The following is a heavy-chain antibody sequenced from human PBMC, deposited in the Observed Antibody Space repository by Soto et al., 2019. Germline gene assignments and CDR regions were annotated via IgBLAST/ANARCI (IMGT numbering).Heavy chain of an antibody. J-gene: IGHJ4*02. CDR2: ISGVNSDV. CDR1: GFTLSSYN. CDR3: TRDRPPHNTGWPIFEY. V-gene: IGHV3-48*02. D-gene: IGHD6-19*01. Sequence: EVQLMESGGGLVQPGGSLRLSCAASGFTLSSYNMNWVRQAPGKGLEWVSFISGVNSDVFYADSVKGRFTISRDNAKNALSLQMNSRRDEDTAVYYCTRDRPPHNTGWPIFEYWGQGTLVTVSS.